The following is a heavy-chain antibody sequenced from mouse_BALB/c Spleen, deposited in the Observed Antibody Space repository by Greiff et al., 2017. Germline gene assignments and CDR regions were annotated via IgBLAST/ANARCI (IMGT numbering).Heavy chain of an antibody. Sequence: EVQLQQSGAELVKPGASVKLSCTASGFNIKDTYMHWVKQRPEQGLEWIGRIDPANGNTKYDPKFQGKATITADTSSNTAYLQLSSLTSEDTAVYYCASPITTVQTGFAYWGQGTLVTVSA. J-gene: IGHJ3*01. CDR2: IDPANGNT. D-gene: IGHD1-1*01. CDR1: GFNIKDTY. CDR3: ASPITTVQTGFAY. V-gene: IGHV14-3*02.